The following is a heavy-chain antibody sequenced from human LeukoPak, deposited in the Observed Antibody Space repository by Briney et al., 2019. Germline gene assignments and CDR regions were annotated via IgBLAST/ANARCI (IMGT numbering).Heavy chain of an antibody. CDR2: INAGNGNT. Sequence: VASVKVSCKASGYTFTSYAMHWVRQAPGQRLEWMGWINAGNGNTKYSQKFQGRVTITRDTSASTAYMELSSLRSEDTAVYYCARLSSGWHFDYWGQGTLVTVSS. CDR3: ARLSSGWHFDY. D-gene: IGHD6-19*01. CDR1: GYTFTSYA. J-gene: IGHJ4*02. V-gene: IGHV1-3*01.